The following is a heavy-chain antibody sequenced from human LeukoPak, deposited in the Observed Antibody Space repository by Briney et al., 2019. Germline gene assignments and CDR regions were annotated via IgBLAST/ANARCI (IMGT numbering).Heavy chain of an antibody. CDR1: GFSFSSYW. D-gene: IGHD3-22*01. CDR2: INQHGSET. CDR3: ARDLGQYYDTSDNWFDP. Sequence: PGGSLRLSCEVSGFSFSSYWMTWVRQAPGKGLEWVANINQHGSETYYVDSVKGRFIISRDNAKNTLNLQMNSLRAEDTAVYYCARDLGQYYDTSDNWFDPWGQGTLVTVSS. J-gene: IGHJ5*02. V-gene: IGHV3-7*01.